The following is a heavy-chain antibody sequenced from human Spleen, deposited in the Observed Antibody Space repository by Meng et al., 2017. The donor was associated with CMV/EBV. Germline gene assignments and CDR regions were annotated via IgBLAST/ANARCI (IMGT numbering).Heavy chain of an antibody. CDR2: IIPMLGIT. CDR1: GGTFRSYA. D-gene: IGHD5-12*01. J-gene: IGHJ4*02. CDR3: AKDMGATIGSAVNY. V-gene: IGHV1-69*10. Sequence: SVKVSCKASGGTFRSYAISWVRQAPGQGLEWMGGIIPMLGITHYAQKFQGRVTITADKSTSTAYMELSSLRSEDTAMYYCAKDMGATIGSAVNYWGQGTLVTVSS.